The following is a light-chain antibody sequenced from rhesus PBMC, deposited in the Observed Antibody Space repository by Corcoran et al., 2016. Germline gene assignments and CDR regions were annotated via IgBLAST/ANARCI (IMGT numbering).Light chain of an antibody. J-gene: IGKJ3*01. CDR3: QQYNSDPFT. CDR2: YAS. CDR1: QGVGTH. Sequence: DIQMTQSPSSLSASVGDRVTITCRASQGVGTHLAWYQQKPGKAPKPLIYYASNLESGVTSRVSGSGSGTEFTLTISSLQTEDFATYFCQQYNSDPFTFGPGTKLDIK. V-gene: IGKV1-37*01.